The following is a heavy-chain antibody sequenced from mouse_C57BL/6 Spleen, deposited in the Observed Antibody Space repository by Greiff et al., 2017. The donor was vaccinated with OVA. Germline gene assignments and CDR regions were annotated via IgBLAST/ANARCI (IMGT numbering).Heavy chain of an antibody. CDR3: ARGPPDYYGSSYGYFDV. CDR1: GFTFSSYA. Sequence: EVQLVESGGGLVKPGGSLKLSCAASGFTFSSYAMSWVRQTPEKRLEWVATLSDGGSYTYYPDNVKGRFTISRDNAKNNLYLQMSHLKSEDTAMYYCARGPPDYYGSSYGYFDVWGTGTTVTVSS. CDR2: LSDGGSYT. V-gene: IGHV5-4*01. D-gene: IGHD1-1*01. J-gene: IGHJ1*03.